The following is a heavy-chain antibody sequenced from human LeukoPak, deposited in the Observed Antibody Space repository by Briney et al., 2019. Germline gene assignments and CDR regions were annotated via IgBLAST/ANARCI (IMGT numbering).Heavy chain of an antibody. CDR2: ISSSGSTI. D-gene: IGHD6-13*01. CDR3: ASGLAATSFDY. Sequence: TSGGSLRLSCAASGFTFSDYYMSWIRQAPRKGLEWASYISSSGSTISYADSVKGRFTISRDNAKNSLYLQMNSLRAEDTAVYYCASGLAATSFDYWGQGTLVTVSS. J-gene: IGHJ4*02. V-gene: IGHV3-11*01. CDR1: GFTFSDYY.